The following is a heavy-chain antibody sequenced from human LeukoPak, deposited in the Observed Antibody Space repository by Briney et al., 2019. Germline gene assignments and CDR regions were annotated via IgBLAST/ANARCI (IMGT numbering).Heavy chain of an antibody. CDR3: ARGGPGTTFDY. D-gene: IGHD1-1*01. Sequence: PGGSLRLSRAASGFIFSDYYMSWIRQAPGKGLEWVSYISRGGSTIYYADSVKGRFAISRDSAKNSLYLQMNSLRAEDTALYYCARGGPGTTFDYWGQGTLVTVSS. CDR1: GFIFSDYY. CDR2: ISRGGSTI. V-gene: IGHV3-11*01. J-gene: IGHJ4*02.